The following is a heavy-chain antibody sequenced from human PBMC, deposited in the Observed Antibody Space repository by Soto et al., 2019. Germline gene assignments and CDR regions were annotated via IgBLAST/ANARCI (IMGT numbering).Heavy chain of an antibody. V-gene: IGHV3-48*01. CDR2: TRFSGGII. CDR1: GFTFSTSS. CDR3: VRESIRAKTGPY. D-gene: IGHD3-3*02. J-gene: IGHJ4*02. Sequence: EAQLVESGGGLVQPGGSLRLSCAASGFTFSTSSMSWVRQAPGKGLEWVSYTRFSGGIIYYADSVRGRFAISRDNAKNSLYVEMNSLRAEDTAVYYCVRESIRAKTGPYWGQGTLVTVSS.